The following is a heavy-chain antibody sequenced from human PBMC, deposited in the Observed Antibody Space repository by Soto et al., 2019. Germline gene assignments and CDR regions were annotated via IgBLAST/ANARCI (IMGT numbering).Heavy chain of an antibody. CDR3: ARGGHYDDWYFFDY. D-gene: IGHD3-3*01. V-gene: IGHV3-7*01. Sequence: PGGSLRLSCAASGFTFSSYWMNWVRQTPGKGLEWVANIKQDGSQKYYVDSVKGRFTISRDNANNSLFLQMNSLRAEDTAVYFCARGGHYDDWYFFDYWRQGSLVTVTS. CDR2: IKQDGSQK. CDR1: GFTFSSYW. J-gene: IGHJ4*02.